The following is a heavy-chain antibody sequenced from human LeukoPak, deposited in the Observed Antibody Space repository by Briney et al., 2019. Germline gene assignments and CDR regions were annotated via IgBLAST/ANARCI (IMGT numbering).Heavy chain of an antibody. Sequence: GGPLRLSCAASGFTFSNYAMSWVRQAPGKGLEWASAITGSGGGTYYADSVKGRFTISRDNSKNTLYLQMNSLRAEDTAVYYCAKWGDYDVLTGYYDPDYWGQGTLVTVSS. J-gene: IGHJ4*02. CDR3: AKWGDYDVLTGYYDPDY. D-gene: IGHD3-9*01. CDR1: GFTFSNYA. V-gene: IGHV3-23*01. CDR2: ITGSGGGT.